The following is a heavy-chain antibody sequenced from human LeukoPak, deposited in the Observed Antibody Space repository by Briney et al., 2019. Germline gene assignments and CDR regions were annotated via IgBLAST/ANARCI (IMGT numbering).Heavy chain of an antibody. CDR1: GYTFSTYG. J-gene: IGHJ4*02. D-gene: IGHD6-19*01. Sequence: GASVKVSCKASGYTFSTYGISWVRQAPGQGLEWMGWISGYNGNTEYAQKFQGRVTMTTDTSTSTAYMDLRSLRSDDTAIYYCARDPPHSSGPNSPCFEYWGQGTLVTVSS. CDR2: ISGYNGNT. V-gene: IGHV1-18*01. CDR3: ARDPPHSSGPNSPCFEY.